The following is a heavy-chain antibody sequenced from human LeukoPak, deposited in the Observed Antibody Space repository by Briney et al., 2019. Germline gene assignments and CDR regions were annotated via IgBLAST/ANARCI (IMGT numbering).Heavy chain of an antibody. Sequence: LSCATSGFTFSSIXMSWVRQAPGKGLEWVANIKHDGSETNYVDSVKGRFTISRDNAKNSLHLQMNSLRVEDTAVYYCAKNGGPHGMDVWGQGTTVTXS. CDR3: AKNGGPHGMDV. V-gene: IGHV3-7*02. CDR1: GFTFSSIX. CDR2: IKHDGSET. J-gene: IGHJ6*02. D-gene: IGHD3-16*01.